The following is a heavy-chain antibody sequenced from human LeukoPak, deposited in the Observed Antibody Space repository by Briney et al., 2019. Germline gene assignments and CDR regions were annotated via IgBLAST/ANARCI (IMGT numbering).Heavy chain of an antibody. J-gene: IGHJ4*02. D-gene: IGHD3-3*02. CDR3: VSINSAYGSVDY. Sequence: NPSETLSLTCAVSGDSLNNNYWTWIRQPPGKGPEWIAHIYSGSTNYNPSLKRRVIISLVTSTYLFFLTLSSLTAAETAVFSCVSINSAYGSVDYWGQGSLVTVSS. CDR2: IYSGST. V-gene: IGHV4-4*09. CDR1: GDSLNNNY.